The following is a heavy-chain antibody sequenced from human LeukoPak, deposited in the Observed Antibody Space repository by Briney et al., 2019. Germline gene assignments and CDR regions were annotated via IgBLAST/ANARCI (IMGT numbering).Heavy chain of an antibody. CDR1: GGSISSYY. CDR2: IYYSGGT. V-gene: IGHV4-59*04. Sequence: SETLSLTCTVSGGSISSYYWSWIRQPPGKGLEWIGYIYYSGGTYYNPSLKSRVTMSVDTSKNQFSLKLSSVTAVDTAVYYCARKSSGGDWSWGQGTLVTVSS. D-gene: IGHD2-21*01. J-gene: IGHJ4*02. CDR3: ARKSSGGDWS.